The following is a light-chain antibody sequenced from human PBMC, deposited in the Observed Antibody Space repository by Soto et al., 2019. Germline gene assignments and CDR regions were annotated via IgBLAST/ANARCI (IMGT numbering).Light chain of an antibody. CDR2: EVS. V-gene: IGLV2-23*02. J-gene: IGLJ1*01. Sequence: QSVLTQPASVSGSPGQSITISCTGTSSDVGSYNLVSWYQQHPGKAPKVMIYEVSERPSGVSNRFSGSQSGNTAPLTISGLQAEDEADYYCCSYAGSSTPYVFGTGTKVTVL. CDR1: SSDVGSYNL. CDR3: CSYAGSSTPYV.